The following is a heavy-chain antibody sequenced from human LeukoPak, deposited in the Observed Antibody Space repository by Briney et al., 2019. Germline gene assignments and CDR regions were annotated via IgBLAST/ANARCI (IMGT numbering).Heavy chain of an antibody. CDR3: AREALYDSSGYSRFDYYYGMDV. CDR1: GGSISSGDSY. D-gene: IGHD3-22*01. Sequence: PSETLSLTCTVSGGSISSGDSYWSWIRQPPGKGLEWIGYIYYSGSTYYNPSLKSRVTISVDTSKNQFSLKLSSVTAADTAVYYCAREALYDSSGYSRFDYYYGMDVWGQGTTVTVSS. J-gene: IGHJ6*02. V-gene: IGHV4-30-4*01. CDR2: IYYSGST.